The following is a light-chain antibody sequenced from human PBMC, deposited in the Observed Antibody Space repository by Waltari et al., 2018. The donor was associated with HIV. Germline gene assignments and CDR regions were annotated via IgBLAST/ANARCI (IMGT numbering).Light chain of an antibody. CDR3: QQSYNYPLT. V-gene: IGKV1-39*01. J-gene: IGKJ3*01. CDR1: QTVGNR. Sequence: DIQMTPSPSSLSASVGDTVTITCRASQTVGNRVNWYHQQPGKAPKVLIYDASRRQSGVPSRFSGSGSGTDFTLTISSLQPDDFAGYFCQQSYNYPLTFGPGTQVDIK. CDR2: DAS.